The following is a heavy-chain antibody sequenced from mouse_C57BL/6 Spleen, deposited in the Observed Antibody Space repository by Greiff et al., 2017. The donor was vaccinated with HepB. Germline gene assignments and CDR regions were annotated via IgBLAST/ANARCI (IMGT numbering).Heavy chain of an antibody. Sequence: EVMLVESEGGLVQPGSSMKLSCTASGFTFSDYYMAWVRQVPEKGLEWVANINYDGSSTYYLDSLKSRFIISRDNAKNILYLQMSSLKSEDTATYYCARALYGSRFDYWGQGTTLTVSS. J-gene: IGHJ2*01. CDR2: INYDGSST. D-gene: IGHD1-1*01. V-gene: IGHV5-16*01. CDR1: GFTFSDYY. CDR3: ARALYGSRFDY.